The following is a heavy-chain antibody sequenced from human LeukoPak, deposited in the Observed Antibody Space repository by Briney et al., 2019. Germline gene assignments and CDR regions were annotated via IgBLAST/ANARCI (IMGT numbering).Heavy chain of an antibody. D-gene: IGHD3-3*01. J-gene: IGHJ6*03. CDR2: IYTSGST. CDR1: GGSISSYY. Sequence: SETLSLTCTVSGGSISSYYWSWIRQPAGKGLEWIGRIYTSGSTNYNPSLKSRVTMSVDTSKNQFSLKLSSVTAADTAVYYCARVFRVGGGYYYYYYMDVWGKGTTVTVSS. V-gene: IGHV4-4*07. CDR3: ARVFRVGGGYYYYYYMDV.